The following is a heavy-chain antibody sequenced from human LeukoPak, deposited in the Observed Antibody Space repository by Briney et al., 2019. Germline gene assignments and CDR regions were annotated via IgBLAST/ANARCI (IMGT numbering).Heavy chain of an antibody. V-gene: IGHV3-7*03. CDR1: GFTFSSYW. CDR3: AKDLRDCSGGSCYPPPTYYFDY. CDR2: IKQDGSEK. D-gene: IGHD2-15*01. Sequence: GGSLRLSCAASGFTFSSYWMSWVRQAPGKGLEWVANIKQDGSEKYYVDSVKGRFTISRDNAKNSLYLQMNSLRAEDTAVYYCAKDLRDCSGGSCYPPPTYYFDYWGQGTLVTVSS. J-gene: IGHJ4*02.